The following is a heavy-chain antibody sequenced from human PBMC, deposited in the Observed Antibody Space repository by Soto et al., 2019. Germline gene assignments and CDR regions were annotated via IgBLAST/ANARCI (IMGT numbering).Heavy chain of an antibody. Sequence: QVELQESGPGLVKPSGTLSLTCAVSGASVSSTYWWSWVRQPPGKGPEWIGEINHRGSANYNPSLKSRVTLSVVISKSQFSLRRTSVTAADTAVYYCARYNAASGTYYFDFWGQGALVTVSS. V-gene: IGHV4-4*02. D-gene: IGHD6-13*01. CDR2: INHRGSA. CDR1: GASVSSTYW. CDR3: ARYNAASGTYYFDF. J-gene: IGHJ4*02.